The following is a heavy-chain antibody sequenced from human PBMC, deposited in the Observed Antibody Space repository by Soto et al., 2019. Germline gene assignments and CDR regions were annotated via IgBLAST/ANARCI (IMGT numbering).Heavy chain of an antibody. CDR1: GFTFSSYA. J-gene: IGHJ3*02. V-gene: IGHV3-23*01. CDR3: LVQLAGHDAFDI. D-gene: IGHD1-1*01. CDR2: ISGSGGST. Sequence: GGSLRLSCASSGFTFSSYAMSWVRQAPGKGLEWVSAISGSGGSTYYADSVKGRFTISRDNSKNTLYLQMNSLRAEDTAVYYCLVQLAGHDAFDIWGQGTMVTVSS.